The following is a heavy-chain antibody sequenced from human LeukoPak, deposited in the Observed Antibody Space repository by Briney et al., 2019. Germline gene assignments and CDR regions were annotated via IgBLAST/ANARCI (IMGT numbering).Heavy chain of an antibody. Sequence: GGSLRLSCAASGFTFSSYAMSWVRQAPGRGLEWVSAISGSGGSTYYADSVKGRFTISRDNSKNTLYLQMNSLRAEDTAVYYCAKGRRPSLVTYFDYWGQGTLVTVSS. J-gene: IGHJ4*02. CDR2: ISGSGGST. V-gene: IGHV3-23*01. D-gene: IGHD4-11*01. CDR1: GFTFSSYA. CDR3: AKGRRPSLVTYFDY.